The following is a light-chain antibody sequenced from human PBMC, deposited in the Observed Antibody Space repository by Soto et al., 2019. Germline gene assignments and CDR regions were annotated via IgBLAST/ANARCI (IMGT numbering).Light chain of an antibody. Sequence: EIVLTQYQGTLSLSPGDRATLSCRASQSLSVSYMAWYQQSPGQAPRLLIYGTSTRAAGVPDRFSGSGSGTDFTLAISRLEPEDFAVYYCHQFGDSPQTFGQGTKVDIK. J-gene: IGKJ1*01. CDR2: GTS. CDR3: HQFGDSPQT. CDR1: QSLSVSY. V-gene: IGKV3-20*01.